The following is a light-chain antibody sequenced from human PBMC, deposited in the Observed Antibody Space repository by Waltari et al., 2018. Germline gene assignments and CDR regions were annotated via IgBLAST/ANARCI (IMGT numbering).Light chain of an antibody. CDR2: AVT. CDR3: SSYTPTSILV. CDR1: SSDVGSSNY. J-gene: IGLJ2*01. V-gene: IGLV2-14*03. Sequence: QSALTQPASVSGSPGQSLTLSCSGTSSDVGSSNYVSCYQQHPGPPPKPLIYAVTKRPSGVSGRFSGSKSGNTASLTISGLQPEDEADYFCSSYTPTSILVFGGGTKLTV.